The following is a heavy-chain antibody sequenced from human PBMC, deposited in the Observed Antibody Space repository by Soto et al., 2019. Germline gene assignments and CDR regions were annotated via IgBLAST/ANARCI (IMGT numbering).Heavy chain of an antibody. CDR3: ARQYNWNYAGGAFDI. Sequence: PGGSLRLSCAASGFTVSSNYMSWVRQAPGKGLEWVSVIYSGGSTYYADSVKGRFTISRDNSKNTLYLQMNSLRAEDTAVYYCARQYNWNYAGGAFDIWGQGTMVTVSS. J-gene: IGHJ3*02. CDR1: GFTVSSNY. D-gene: IGHD1-7*01. CDR2: IYSGGST. V-gene: IGHV3-53*01.